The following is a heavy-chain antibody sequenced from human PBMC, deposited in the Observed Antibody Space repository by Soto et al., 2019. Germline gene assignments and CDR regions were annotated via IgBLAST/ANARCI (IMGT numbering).Heavy chain of an antibody. CDR1: GGSISSSSYY. CDR3: ARLNYYYYYMDV. Sequence: SQTLSLTCTVSGGSISSSSYYWGWIRQPPGKGLEWIGSIYYSGSTYYNPSLKSRVTISVDTSKNQFSLKLSSVTAADTAVYYCARLNYYYYYMDVWGKGTTVTVSS. V-gene: IGHV4-39*01. J-gene: IGHJ6*03. CDR2: IYYSGST.